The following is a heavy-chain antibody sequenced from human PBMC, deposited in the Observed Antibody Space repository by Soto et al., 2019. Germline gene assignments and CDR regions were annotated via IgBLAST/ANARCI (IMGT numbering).Heavy chain of an antibody. V-gene: IGHV3-73*02. CDR2: IRSKPNNYGT. Sequence: EVQLVESGGGLVHPGGSLKLSCAASGFPFNGSAMHWVRQASGKGLEWVGRIRSKPNNYGTAYAASLKGRFTISRDDSKNTAYLQMNSLKTEDTAVYYCAGDFYYNMDVWGQGTTVTVSS. CDR1: GFPFNGSA. J-gene: IGHJ6*02. CDR3: AGDFYYNMDV.